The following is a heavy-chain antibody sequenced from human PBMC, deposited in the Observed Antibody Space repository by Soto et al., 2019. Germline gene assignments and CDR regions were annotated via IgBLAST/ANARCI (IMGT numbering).Heavy chain of an antibody. V-gene: IGHV1-18*01. D-gene: IGHD3-9*01. CDR3: ASGGGILRYFDWLASAY. CDR2: ISAYNGNT. CDR1: GYAFTSYG. Sequence: ASVKVSSKASGYAFTSYGISWVLQAPGQGLEWMGWISAYNGNTNYAQKLQGRVTMTTDSSTSTAYMELRSLRSDDTAVYYCASGGGILRYFDWLASAYWGQGTLVTVS. J-gene: IGHJ4*02.